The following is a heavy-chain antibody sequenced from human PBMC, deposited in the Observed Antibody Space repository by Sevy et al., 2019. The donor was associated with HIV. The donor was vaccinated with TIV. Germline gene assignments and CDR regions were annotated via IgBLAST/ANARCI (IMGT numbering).Heavy chain of an antibody. CDR2: ISSDGTKE. CDR1: GFTFSIYV. CDR3: ARDLPSAVTDPFYYYGLAV. J-gene: IGHJ6*02. D-gene: IGHD2-21*02. V-gene: IGHV3-30*04. Sequence: GGSLRLSCAASGFTFSIYVIHWVRQAPGKGLEWVAVISSDGTKEYYADSVKGRFTISRDNSKNRLYLQMNSLRVEDTAVYYCARDLPSAVTDPFYYYGLAVWGQGTTVTVSS.